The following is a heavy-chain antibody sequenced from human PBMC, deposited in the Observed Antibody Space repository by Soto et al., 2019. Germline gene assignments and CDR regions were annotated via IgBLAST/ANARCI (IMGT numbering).Heavy chain of an antibody. Sequence: SETLSLTCNVSDGSIRDFYWSWISQSPGKRLEWIGYLYYTGSTNYNPALKSRVTISLDTSKNQFSLKLRSVTAADTAVYYCARGGGYDFRSSQAPPIDVWGQGTTVTVSS. V-gene: IGHV4-59*01. J-gene: IGHJ6*02. CDR2: LYYTGST. D-gene: IGHD3-3*01. CDR3: ARGGGYDFRSSQAPPIDV. CDR1: DGSIRDFY.